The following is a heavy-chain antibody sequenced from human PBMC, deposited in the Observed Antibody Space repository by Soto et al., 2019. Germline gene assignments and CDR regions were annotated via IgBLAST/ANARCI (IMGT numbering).Heavy chain of an antibody. D-gene: IGHD6-19*01. CDR3: AKCQFSSGWYCAFDI. CDR1: GFTFSSYA. CDR2: ISGSGGST. Sequence: EVQLLESGGGLVQPGGSLRLSCAASGFTFSSYAMSWVRQAPGKGLEWVSAISGSGGSTYYADSVKGRFTISRDNSKKTLYLQMKSLRAEDTAVYYCAKCQFSSGWYCAFDIWGQGTMVTVSS. V-gene: IGHV3-23*01. J-gene: IGHJ3*02.